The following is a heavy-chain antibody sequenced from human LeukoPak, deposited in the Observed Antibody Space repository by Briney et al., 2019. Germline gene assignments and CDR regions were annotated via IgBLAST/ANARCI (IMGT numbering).Heavy chain of an antibody. CDR1: GFTFGDYA. Sequence: QPGRSLRLSCTASGFTFGDYAMSWVRQAPGKGLEWVGFIRSKAYGGTTEYAASVKGRFTISRDDSKSIAYLLMNSLKTEDTAVYYCTRDRYSFDYWGQGTLVTVSS. D-gene: IGHD4-11*01. CDR3: TRDRYSFDY. J-gene: IGHJ4*02. CDR2: IRSKAYGGTT. V-gene: IGHV3-49*04.